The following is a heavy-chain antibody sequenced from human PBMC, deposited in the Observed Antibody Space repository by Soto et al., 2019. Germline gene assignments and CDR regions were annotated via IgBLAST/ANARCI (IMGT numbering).Heavy chain of an antibody. D-gene: IGHD3-22*01. CDR2: ISAYNGNT. V-gene: IGHV1-18*01. J-gene: IGHJ4*02. CDR3: ARFMTYYYDSSGYYASD. Sequence: QVQLVQSGAEVKKPGASVKVSCKASGYTFTSYGISWVRQAPGQGLEWMGWISAYNGNTNYAQKLQGRVTMTTDTSTSTAYMELRSLRSDETAVYYCARFMTYYYDSSGYYASDWGQGTLVTVSS. CDR1: GYTFTSYG.